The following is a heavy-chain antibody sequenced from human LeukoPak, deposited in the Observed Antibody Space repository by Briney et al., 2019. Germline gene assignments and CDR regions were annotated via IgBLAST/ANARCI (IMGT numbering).Heavy chain of an antibody. J-gene: IGHJ4*02. V-gene: IGHV3-74*01. CDR2: INSDGSST. Sequence: GGSLRLSCAASGFTFSSYWMHWVRQAPGKGLVWVSRINSDGSSTSYADSVKGRFTISRDNAKNTLYLQMNSLRAEDTAVYYCARESRQGYFDYWSQGTLVTVSS. CDR3: ARESRQGYFDY. CDR1: GFTFSSYW.